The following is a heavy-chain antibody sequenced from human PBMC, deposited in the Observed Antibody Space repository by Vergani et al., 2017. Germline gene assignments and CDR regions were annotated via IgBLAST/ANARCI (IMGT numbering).Heavy chain of an antibody. CDR3: AKRDIVVVVAATPFDY. D-gene: IGHD2-15*01. Sequence: EVQLLESGGGLVQPGGSLRLSCAASGFTFSSYAMSWVRQAPGKGLEWVSAISGSGGSTYYADSVKGRFTISRDNSKNTLYLQMNSLRAEDTAVYYWAKRDIVVVVAATPFDYWGQGTLVTVSS. J-gene: IGHJ4*02. V-gene: IGHV3-23*01. CDR2: ISGSGGST. CDR1: GFTFSSYA.